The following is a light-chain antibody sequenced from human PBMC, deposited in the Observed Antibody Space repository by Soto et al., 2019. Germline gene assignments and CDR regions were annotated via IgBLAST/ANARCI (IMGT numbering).Light chain of an antibody. J-gene: IGLJ2*01. CDR3: SSYATSTIVL. CDR1: SSDVGGYNY. CDR2: DVS. V-gene: IGLV2-14*03. Sequence: QSALTQPASVSGSPGQSITISCTGTSSDVGGYNYVSWYQQHPGRAPQLMIYDVSNRPSGVSNRFSGSRSGNTASLTISGLQAEDEADYYCSSYATSTIVLFRGGTKLTVL.